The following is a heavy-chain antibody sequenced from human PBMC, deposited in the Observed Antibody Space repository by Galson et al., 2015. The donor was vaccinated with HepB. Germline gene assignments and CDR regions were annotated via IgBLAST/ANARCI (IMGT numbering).Heavy chain of an antibody. CDR3: ARRDGYTTGVGAFDI. J-gene: IGHJ3*02. V-gene: IGHV3-53*01. CDR1: GFTVSSNY. D-gene: IGHD5-24*01. CDR2: IYSGGST. Sequence: SLRLSCAASGFTVSSNYMSWVRQAPGKGLEWVSVIYSGGSTYYADSVKGRFTISRDNSKNTLYLQMNSLRAEDTAVYYCARRDGYTTGVGAFDIWGQGTMVTVSS.